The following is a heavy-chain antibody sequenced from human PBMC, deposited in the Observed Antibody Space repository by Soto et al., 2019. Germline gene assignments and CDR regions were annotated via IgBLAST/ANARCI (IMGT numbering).Heavy chain of an antibody. Sequence: ASVKVSCKVSGYTLTELSMHWVRQAPGKGLEWMGGFDPEDGETIYAQKFQGRVTMTEDTSTDTAYMELSSLRSEDTAVYYCATYYGDRIYFDYWGQGTLVTVSS. D-gene: IGHD4-17*01. CDR3: ATYYGDRIYFDY. V-gene: IGHV1-24*01. CDR1: GYTLTELS. J-gene: IGHJ4*02. CDR2: FDPEDGET.